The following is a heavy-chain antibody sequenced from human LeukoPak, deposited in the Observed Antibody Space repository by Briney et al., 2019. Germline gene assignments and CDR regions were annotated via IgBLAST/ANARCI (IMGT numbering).Heavy chain of an antibody. D-gene: IGHD3-10*02. V-gene: IGHV3-30*19. CDR3: AELGITMIGGV. Sequence: PGGSLRLSCAASGFIFSNYGMHWVRQAPGKGLEWLAFITSDGYNKYYTDPVKGRFTISRDNSDNTLYLQMNSLRPEDTAVYYCAELGITMIGGVWGKGTTVTISS. J-gene: IGHJ6*04. CDR2: ITSDGYNK. CDR1: GFIFSNYG.